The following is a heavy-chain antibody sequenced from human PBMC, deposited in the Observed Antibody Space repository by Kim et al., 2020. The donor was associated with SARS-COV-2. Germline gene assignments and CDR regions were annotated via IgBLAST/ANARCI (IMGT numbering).Heavy chain of an antibody. CDR3: ARAAVIAVAGYYYYYGMDV. D-gene: IGHD6-19*01. CDR2: IIPIFGTA. CDR1: GGTFSSYA. V-gene: IGHV1-69*13. J-gene: IGHJ6*02. Sequence: SVKVSCKASGGTFSSYAISWVRQAPGQGLEWMGGIIPIFGTANYAQKFQGRVTITADESTSTAYMELSSLRSEDTAVYYCARAAVIAVAGYYYYYGMDVWGQGTTVTVSS.